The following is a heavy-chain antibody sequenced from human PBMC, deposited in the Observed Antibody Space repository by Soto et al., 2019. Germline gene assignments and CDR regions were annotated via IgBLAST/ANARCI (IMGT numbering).Heavy chain of an antibody. Sequence: GASVKVSCKASGYTFTSYGISWVRQAPGLGLEWMGWISAYNGNTNYAQKLQGRVTMTTDTSTSTAYMELRSLRSDDTAVYYRARLYYYDSSGYYETAYYFDYWGQGTLVTVSS. V-gene: IGHV1-18*01. CDR2: ISAYNGNT. CDR3: ARLYYYDSSGYYETAYYFDY. D-gene: IGHD3-22*01. J-gene: IGHJ4*02. CDR1: GYTFTSYG.